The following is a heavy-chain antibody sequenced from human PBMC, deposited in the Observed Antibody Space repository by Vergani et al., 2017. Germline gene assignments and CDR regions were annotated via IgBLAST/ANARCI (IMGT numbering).Heavy chain of an antibody. CDR2: IHPADSDT. V-gene: IGHV5-51*01. J-gene: IGHJ4*02. CDR1: GYSFTNYW. D-gene: IGHD3-22*01. Sequence: EVQLVQSGAEVKKPGESLKISCQISGYSFTNYWIGWVRQMPGKGLQWMGIIHPADSDTRYSPSFQGQVTISVDKSISTAYLQRSILRASDSAMYYCARLYGRDSSGSKYFDYWGQRALVTVSS. CDR3: ARLYGRDSSGSKYFDY.